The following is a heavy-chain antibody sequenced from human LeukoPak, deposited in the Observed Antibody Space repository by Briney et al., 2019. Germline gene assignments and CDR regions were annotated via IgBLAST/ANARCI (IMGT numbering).Heavy chain of an antibody. CDR1: GYTFTSYC. V-gene: IGHV1-18*01. CDR3: ARAHDSSGYYSAWFDP. CDR2: ISAYNGNT. Sequence: ASVKVSCKASGYTFTSYCISWVRQASGQGLEWMGWISAYNGNTNYAQKLQGRVTMTTDTSTSTAYMELRSLRSDDTAVYYCARAHDSSGYYSAWFDPWGQGTLVTVSS. D-gene: IGHD3-22*01. J-gene: IGHJ5*02.